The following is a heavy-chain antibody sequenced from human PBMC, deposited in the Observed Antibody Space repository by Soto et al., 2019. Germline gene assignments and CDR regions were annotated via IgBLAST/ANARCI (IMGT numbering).Heavy chain of an antibody. CDR3: ARGTGYRSSTSCYTVYYYYGMDV. V-gene: IGHV1-69*06. CDR2: IIPIFGTA. CDR1: GGTFSSYA. Sequence: GASVKVSCKASGGTFSSYAISWVRQAPGQGLEWMGGIIPIFGTANYAQKFQGRVTITADKSTSTAYMELSSLRSEDTAVYYCARGTGYRSSTSCYTVYYYYGMDVWGQGTTVTVSS. D-gene: IGHD2-2*02. J-gene: IGHJ6*02.